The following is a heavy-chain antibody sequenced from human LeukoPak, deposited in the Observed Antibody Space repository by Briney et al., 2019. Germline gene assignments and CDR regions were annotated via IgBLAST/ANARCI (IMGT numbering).Heavy chain of an antibody. Sequence: AGGSLRLSCAASGFTFSSYAMSWVRQTPGKGLEWVSAISDSGGSTYYADSVKGRFTISRDNSKNTLYLQMNSLRAEDTAVYYCAKDSSGWPYGPDYWGQGTLVTVSS. CDR3: AKDSSGWPYGPDY. D-gene: IGHD6-19*01. V-gene: IGHV3-23*01. CDR2: ISDSGGST. J-gene: IGHJ4*02. CDR1: GFTFSSYA.